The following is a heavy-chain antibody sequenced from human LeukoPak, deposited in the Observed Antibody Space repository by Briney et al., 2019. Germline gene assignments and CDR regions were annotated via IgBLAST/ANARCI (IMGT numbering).Heavy chain of an antibody. V-gene: IGHV4-59*01. J-gene: IGHJ4*02. CDR3: ARARTMVRGVPPGVDY. Sequence: SETLSLTCTVPGGSISSYYWSWIRRPPGKGLEWIGYIYYSGSTNYNPSLKSRVTISVDTSKNQFSLKLSSVTAADTAVYYCARARTMVRGVPPGVDYWGQGTLVTVSS. CDR1: GGSISSYY. CDR2: IYYSGST. D-gene: IGHD3-10*01.